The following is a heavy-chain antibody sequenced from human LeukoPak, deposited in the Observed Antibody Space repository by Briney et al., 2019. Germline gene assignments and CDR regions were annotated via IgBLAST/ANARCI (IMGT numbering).Heavy chain of an antibody. D-gene: IGHD6-6*01. CDR3: AKGTYSSSPRDY. CDR1: GFTFSSCA. V-gene: IGHV3-23*01. CDR2: ISGSGGST. Sequence: GGSLRLSCAASGFTFSSCAMSWVRQAPGKGLEWVSTISGSGGSTYYADSVKGRFTISRDNSKNTLFLQMNSLRAEDTAVYYCAKGTYSSSPRDYWGQGTLVTVYS. J-gene: IGHJ4*02.